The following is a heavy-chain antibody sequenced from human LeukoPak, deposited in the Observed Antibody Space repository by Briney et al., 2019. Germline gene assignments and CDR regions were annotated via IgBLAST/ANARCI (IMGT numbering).Heavy chain of an antibody. CDR2: TSSSSGTI. Sequence: GGSLRLSCAASGFSFNTYSMSWVRQAPGKGLEWVSYTSSSSGTIYYADSVKGRFTISRDNAKNSLYLQMNSLRAEDTAVYYCARVLNDYGDYVIDYWGQGTLVTVSS. CDR3: ARVLNDYGDYVIDY. V-gene: IGHV3-48*01. CDR1: GFSFNTYS. J-gene: IGHJ4*02. D-gene: IGHD4-17*01.